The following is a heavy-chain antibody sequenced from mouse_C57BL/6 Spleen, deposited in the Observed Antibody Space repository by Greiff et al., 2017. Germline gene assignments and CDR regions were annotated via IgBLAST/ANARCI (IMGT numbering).Heavy chain of an antibody. D-gene: IGHD2-3*01. J-gene: IGHJ3*01. CDR1: GFTFSDYG. CDR2: ISSGSSTI. CDR3: AAGRWLLGFAY. V-gene: IGHV5-17*01. Sequence: DVKLVESGGGLVKPGGSLKLSCAASGFTFSDYGMHWVRQAPEKGLEWVAYISSGSSTIYYADTVKGRFTISRDNAKNTLFLQMTSLRSEDTAMYYCAAGRWLLGFAYWGQGTLVTVSA.